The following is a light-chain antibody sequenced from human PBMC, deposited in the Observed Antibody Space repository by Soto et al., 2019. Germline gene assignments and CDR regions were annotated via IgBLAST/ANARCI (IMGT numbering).Light chain of an antibody. J-gene: IGKJ1*01. V-gene: IGKV3-11*01. Sequence: EMVITQSPCILSVSPGESATLSCRASQSVNSNYLAWYQQHPGQPPRLLIYGISTRATGIPARFSGSGSGTDFTLTISSLEPEDFAVYYCQQRSNWPPAWTFGQGTKVAIK. CDR3: QQRSNWPPAWT. CDR2: GIS. CDR1: QSVNSNY.